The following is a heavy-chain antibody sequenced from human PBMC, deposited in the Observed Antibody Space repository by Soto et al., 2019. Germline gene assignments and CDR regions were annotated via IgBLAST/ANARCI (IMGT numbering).Heavy chain of an antibody. CDR3: AKMGEMATTPFFDY. D-gene: IGHD5-12*01. Sequence: LSLTCAVSGGSISSSNWWSWVRQPPGKGLEWIGEIYHSGSTNYNPSLKSRVTISVDKSKNQFSLKLSSVTAADTAVYYCAKMGEMATTPFFDYWGQGTLVTVSS. J-gene: IGHJ4*02. CDR1: GGSISSSNW. V-gene: IGHV4-4*02. CDR2: IYHSGST.